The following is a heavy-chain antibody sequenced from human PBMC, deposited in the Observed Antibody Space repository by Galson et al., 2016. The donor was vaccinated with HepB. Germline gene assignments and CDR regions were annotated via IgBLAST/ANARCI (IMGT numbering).Heavy chain of an antibody. D-gene: IGHD2/OR15-2a*01. Sequence: SMRFSCAASGFTFSSYWMHWVRQAPGRGVVWVSRINTDGSRTNYAASVTGRVTISRDNAKNTLYLQMNSLKAVETAVYYCARAGFKGFSNGMDVWGQGTTVTVSS. CDR3: ARAGFKGFSNGMDV. CDR1: GFTFSSYW. J-gene: IGHJ6*02. CDR2: INTDGSRT. V-gene: IGHV3-74*01.